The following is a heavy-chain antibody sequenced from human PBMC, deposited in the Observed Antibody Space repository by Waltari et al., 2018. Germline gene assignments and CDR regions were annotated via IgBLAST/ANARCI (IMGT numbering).Heavy chain of an antibody. D-gene: IGHD3-22*01. J-gene: IGHJ4*02. Sequence: EVQLLESGGGLVQPGGSLRLSCAASGFTFSSYAMSWVRQAPGKGLEWVSAISGSGGSTYYADSVKGRFTSSRDNSKNTLYLQMNSLRAEDTAVYYCAKNYYDSSGYYSTRDWGQGTLVTVSS. V-gene: IGHV3-23*01. CDR3: AKNYYDSSGYYSTRD. CDR1: GFTFSSYA. CDR2: ISGSGGST.